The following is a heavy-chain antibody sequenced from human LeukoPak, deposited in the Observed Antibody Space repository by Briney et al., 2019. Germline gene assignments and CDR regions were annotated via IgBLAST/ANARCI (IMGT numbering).Heavy chain of an antibody. CDR2: INTYNNGRT. Sequence: SETLSLTCTGARGSSSSYYWTWVRQTPGKRLEWIAFINTYNNGRTKYNPSLQSRVTISLDTSKNHFSLQLRSVTAADTAVYYGARLLDYDNSGGPDTFDMWGQGTMVTVSS. D-gene: IGHD3-22*01. CDR3: ARLLDYDNSGGPDTFDM. J-gene: IGHJ3*02. CDR1: RGSSSSYY. V-gene: IGHV4-59*12.